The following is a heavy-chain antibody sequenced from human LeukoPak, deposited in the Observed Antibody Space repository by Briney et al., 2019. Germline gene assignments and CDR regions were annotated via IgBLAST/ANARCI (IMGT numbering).Heavy chain of an antibody. CDR3: ASTGWGNYGYYYYMDV. Sequence: ASVKVSCKASGYTFTSYAMHWVRQAPGQRLEWMGWINAGNGNTKYSQEFQGRVTITRDTSASTAYMELSSLRSEDTAVYYCASTGWGNYGYYYYMDVWGKGTTVTISS. D-gene: IGHD3-10*01. CDR2: INAGNGNT. J-gene: IGHJ6*03. V-gene: IGHV1-3*03. CDR1: GYTFTSYA.